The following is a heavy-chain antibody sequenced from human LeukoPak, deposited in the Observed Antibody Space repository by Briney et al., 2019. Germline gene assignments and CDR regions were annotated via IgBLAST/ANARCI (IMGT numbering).Heavy chain of an antibody. CDR1: GYTFTSYY. CDR2: INPNSGGT. D-gene: IGHD2-15*01. V-gene: IGHV1-2*02. CDR3: ARGGKTYCSGGSCYDEMDYYYYYYMDV. J-gene: IGHJ6*03. Sequence: GASVKVSCKASGYTFTSYYMHWVRQAPGQGLEWMGWINPNSGGTNYAQKFQGRVTMTRDTSISTAYMELSSLRSEDTAVYYCARGGKTYCSGGSCYDEMDYYYYYYMDVWGKGTTVTVSS.